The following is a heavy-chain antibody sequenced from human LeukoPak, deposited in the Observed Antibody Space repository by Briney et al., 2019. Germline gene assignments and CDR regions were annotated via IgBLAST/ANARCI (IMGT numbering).Heavy chain of an antibody. CDR1: GFTFSSYA. CDR2: ISSGDRT. CDR3: AKDATASPYFHWFDI. J-gene: IGHJ5*02. D-gene: IGHD3-9*01. Sequence: GGSLRLSCAASGFTFSSYAMNWVRQAPGKGLEWVAGISSGDRTFHAESVKGRFTISRDKSKDTLYLQMNSLRAEDTAVYYCAKDATASPYFHWFDIWGQGTQVIVYS. V-gene: IGHV3-23*01.